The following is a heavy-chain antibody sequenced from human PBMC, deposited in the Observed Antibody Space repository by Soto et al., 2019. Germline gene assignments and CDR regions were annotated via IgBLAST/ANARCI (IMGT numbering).Heavy chain of an antibody. Sequence: PSETLSLTCAVYGGSSSGYYWSWIRQPPGKGLEWIGEINHSGSTNYNPSLKSRVTISVDTSKNQFSLKLSSVTAADTAVYYCAGYDYGDGYWGQGTLVTVSS. D-gene: IGHD4-17*01. CDR1: GGSSSGYY. V-gene: IGHV4-34*01. CDR2: INHSGST. J-gene: IGHJ4*02. CDR3: AGYDYGDGY.